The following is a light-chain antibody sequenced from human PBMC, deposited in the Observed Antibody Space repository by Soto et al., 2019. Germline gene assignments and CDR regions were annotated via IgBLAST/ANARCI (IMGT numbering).Light chain of an antibody. V-gene: IGKV3-11*01. CDR1: QSVSSY. J-gene: IGKJ4*01. CDR3: QQRSDWPLT. CDR2: AAS. Sequence: ILLTKSPATLPLSQGERATLSCRASQSVSSYLAWYQQKPGQAPRLLIYAASNRATGIPASFSGSGSGTDFTITISSLEPEAFAVYYCQQRSDWPLTLGGGTKV.